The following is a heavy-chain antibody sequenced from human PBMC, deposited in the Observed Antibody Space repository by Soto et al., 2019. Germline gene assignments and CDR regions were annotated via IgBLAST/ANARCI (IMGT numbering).Heavy chain of an antibody. Sequence: PSDPLSLTCIVSGDSINSYYWNWIRQPPGRGLEWIGYVYSSGSAIYNPSLKSRVTLSVDTSKNQFALNLRSVTAADTAVYFCSRLRYGGYVHYWGQGRPSTVSS. V-gene: IGHV4-59*08. CDR2: VYSSGSA. CDR3: SRLRYGGYVHY. CDR1: GDSINSYY. J-gene: IGHJ4*02. D-gene: IGHD2-15*01.